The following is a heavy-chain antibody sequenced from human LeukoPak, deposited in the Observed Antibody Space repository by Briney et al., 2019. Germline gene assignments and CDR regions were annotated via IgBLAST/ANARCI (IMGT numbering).Heavy chain of an antibody. Sequence: ASVKVSCKASGGTFSSYAISWVRQAPGQGLEWMGWINPNSGGTKYAQKFQGRVTMTRDKSISTAYMELSRLRSDDTAVYYCASGPTPAGTNYWGQGTLVTVSS. CDR2: INPNSGGT. D-gene: IGHD6-13*01. V-gene: IGHV1-2*02. CDR1: GGTFSSYA. J-gene: IGHJ4*02. CDR3: ASGPTPAGTNY.